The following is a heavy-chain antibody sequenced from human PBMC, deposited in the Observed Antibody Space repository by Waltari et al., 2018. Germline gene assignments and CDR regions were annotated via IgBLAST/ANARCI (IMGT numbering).Heavy chain of an antibody. D-gene: IGHD2-15*01. Sequence: QVHLQESGPGLVKPSGTLSLTCAVSGDSLSSNHCWSWVRQPPGKGLEGVGQVHRSGKINDNPSLESRVTMSMDTSNNQFSLRVTSATASDTAVYYCARDRGRGLYLDSWGQGTLVTVSP. V-gene: IGHV4-4*02. CDR2: VHRSGKI. J-gene: IGHJ4*02. CDR3: ARDRGRGLYLDS. CDR1: GDSLSSNHC.